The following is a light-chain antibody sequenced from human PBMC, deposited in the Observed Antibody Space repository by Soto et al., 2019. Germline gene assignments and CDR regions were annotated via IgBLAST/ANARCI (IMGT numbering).Light chain of an antibody. J-gene: IGLJ1*01. CDR1: SSDVGGSNF. CDR2: DVT. Sequence: QSALTQPRSVSGSPGQSVTISCTGTSSDVGGSNFVSWYQQHPGTAPKLMIYDVTKRPSGVPDSFSGSKSGNTASLTISGLEGEDEADYYCCSYAGTYTYVFGTGTKLTVL. CDR3: CSYAGTYTYV. V-gene: IGLV2-11*01.